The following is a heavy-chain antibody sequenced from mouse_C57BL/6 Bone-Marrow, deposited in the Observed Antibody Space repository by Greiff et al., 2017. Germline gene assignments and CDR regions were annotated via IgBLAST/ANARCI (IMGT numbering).Heavy chain of an antibody. V-gene: IGHV1-55*01. CDR3: ARNWPYAMDY. J-gene: IGHJ4*01. D-gene: IGHD4-1*01. CDR1: GYTFTSYW. Sequence: QVQLKQSGAELVKPGASVKMSCKASGYTFTSYWITWVKQRPGQGLEWIGDIYPGSGSTNYNEKFKSKATLTVDTSSSTAYMQLSSLTSEDSAVYYCARNWPYAMDYWGQGTSVTVSS. CDR2: IYPGSGST.